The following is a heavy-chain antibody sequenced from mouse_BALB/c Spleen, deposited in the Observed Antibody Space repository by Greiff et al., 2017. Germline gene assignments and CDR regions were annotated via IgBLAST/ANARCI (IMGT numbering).Heavy chain of an antibody. CDR3: ARGQDYGFYAMDY. CDR2: ISSGGST. Sequence: EVHLVESGGGLVKPGGSLKLSCAASGFTFSSYAMSWVRQTPEKRLEWVASISSGGSTYYPDSVKGRFTISRDNARNILYLQMSSLRSEDTAMYYCARGQDYGFYAMDYWGQGTSVTVSS. V-gene: IGHV5-6-5*01. J-gene: IGHJ4*01. CDR1: GFTFSSYA. D-gene: IGHD1-1*01.